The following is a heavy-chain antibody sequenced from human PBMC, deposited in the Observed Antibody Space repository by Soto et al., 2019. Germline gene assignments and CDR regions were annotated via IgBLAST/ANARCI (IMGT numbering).Heavy chain of an antibody. CDR3: ANKKGRGYFDY. Sequence: PSETLSLTCTVSGGSISSGDYYWSWIRQPPGKGLEWIGYIYYSGSTYYNPSLKSRVTISVDTSKNQFSLKLSSVTAADTAVYYCANKKGRGYFDYWGQGTLVTVSS. CDR2: IYYSGST. CDR1: GGSISSGDYY. J-gene: IGHJ4*02. V-gene: IGHV4-31*03.